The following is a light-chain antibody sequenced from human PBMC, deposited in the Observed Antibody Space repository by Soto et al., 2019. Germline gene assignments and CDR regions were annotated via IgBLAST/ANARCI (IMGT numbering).Light chain of an antibody. CDR3: QQYGGSPRT. CDR1: QSISSN. Sequence: EIVMTQSPATLSVSPGERATLSCRASQSISSNLAWYQQKPGQAPSLLIYGASARATGIPARFSGSGSGTEFTLTISGLEPEDFAIYHCQQYGGSPRTFGQGTKLEIK. CDR2: GAS. V-gene: IGKV3-15*01. J-gene: IGKJ2*01.